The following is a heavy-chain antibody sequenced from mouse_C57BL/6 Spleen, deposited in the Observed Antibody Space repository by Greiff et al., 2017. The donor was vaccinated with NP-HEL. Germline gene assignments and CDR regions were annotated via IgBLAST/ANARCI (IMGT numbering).Heavy chain of an antibody. J-gene: IGHJ3*01. CDR2: IDPSDSYT. D-gene: IGHD2-1*01. Sequence: VQLQQPGAELVRPGTSVKLSCKASGYTFTSYWMHWVKQRPGQGLEWIGVIDPSDSYTNYNQKFKGKATLTVDTSSSTAYMQLSSLTSEDSAVYYCARPLYGNYEAWFAYWGQGTLVTVSA. CDR3: ARPLYGNYEAWFAY. CDR1: GYTFTSYW. V-gene: IGHV1-59*01.